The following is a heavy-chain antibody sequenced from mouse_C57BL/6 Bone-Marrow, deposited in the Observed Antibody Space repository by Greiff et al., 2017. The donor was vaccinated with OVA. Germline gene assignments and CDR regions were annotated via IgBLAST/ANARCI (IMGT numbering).Heavy chain of an antibody. CDR1: GYNFTEYT. CDR2: FYPGSGSI. CDR3: ARHEDSYYSNYYDWYFDV. V-gene: IGHV1-62-2*01. J-gene: IGHJ1*03. D-gene: IGHD2-5*01. Sequence: QVQLQQSGAELVKPGASVKLSCKASGYNFTEYTIHWVKQRSGQGLEWIGWFYPGSGSIKYNEKFKDKATLTADKSSSTVYMELSRLTSEDSAVYFCARHEDSYYSNYYDWYFDVWGTGTTVTVSS.